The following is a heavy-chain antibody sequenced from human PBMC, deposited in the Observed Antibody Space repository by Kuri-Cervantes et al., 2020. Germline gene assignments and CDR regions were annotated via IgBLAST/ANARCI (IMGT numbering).Heavy chain of an antibody. J-gene: IGHJ4*02. V-gene: IGHV1-8*02. CDR3: WVGYYDSSGYYYVFDY. Sequence: ASVKVSCKASGYTFTSYDINWVRQATGQGLEWMGWMNPNSGNTGYAQKFQGRVTMTRNTSISTAYMELSSLRSEDTAVYYCWVGYYDSSGYYYVFDYWGQGTLVTVSS. CDR2: MNPNSGNT. CDR1: GYTFTSYD. D-gene: IGHD3-22*01.